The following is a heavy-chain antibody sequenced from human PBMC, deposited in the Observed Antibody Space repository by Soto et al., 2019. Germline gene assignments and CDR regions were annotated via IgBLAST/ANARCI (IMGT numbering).Heavy chain of an antibody. V-gene: IGHV4-61*01. CDR1: GGSVSSGSYY. J-gene: IGHJ4*02. D-gene: IGHD3-10*01. Sequence: SETLSLTCTVSGGSVSSGSYYWSWIRQPPGRGLEWIGYIYYSGSTNYNPSLKSRVTMSVDTSKNQFSLKLSSVTAADTAVYYCARVGGFGELNYFDYWGQGTLVTVSS. CDR2: IYYSGST. CDR3: ARVGGFGELNYFDY.